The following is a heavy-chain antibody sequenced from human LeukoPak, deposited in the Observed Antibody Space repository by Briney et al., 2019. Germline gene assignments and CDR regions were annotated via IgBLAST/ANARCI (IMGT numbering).Heavy chain of an antibody. CDR2: IYYSGST. CDR1: GGSISTYY. J-gene: IGHJ6*03. V-gene: IGHV4-59*01. CDR3: ARVPRYYYYMDV. Sequence: SETLSLTCTVSGGSISTYYWSWIRQPPGKGLEWIGYIYYSGSTNSNPSLKSRVTISVDTSKNQFSLKLSFVTAADTAVYYCARVPRYYYYMDVWGKGTTVTVSS.